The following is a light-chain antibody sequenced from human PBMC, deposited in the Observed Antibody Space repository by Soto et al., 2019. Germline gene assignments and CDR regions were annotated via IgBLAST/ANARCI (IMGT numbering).Light chain of an antibody. CDR2: DAS. CDR3: QHADSFPLIT. CDR1: QSISSW. Sequence: DIQMTQSPSSVSASVGDRVTITCRASQSISSWLAWYQQKPGKAPKLLIYDASSLQSGVPSRFSGSGSGTDFTLTISCLQSEDFATYYCQHADSFPLITFGQGTRLEIK. J-gene: IGKJ5*01. V-gene: IGKV1-12*01.